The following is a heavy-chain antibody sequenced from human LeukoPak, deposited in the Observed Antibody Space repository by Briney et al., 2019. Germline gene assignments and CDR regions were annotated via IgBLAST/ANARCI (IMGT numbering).Heavy chain of an antibody. V-gene: IGHV3-23*01. CDR1: GFTFSSYA. J-gene: IGHJ4*02. D-gene: IGHD3-22*01. Sequence: HPGGSLRLSCAASGFTFSSYAMSWVRQAPGKGLEWVSAISGSGGSTYYADSVKGRFTISRDNSKNTVYLQMNSLRPEDTGVYYCAKDPQDFYGSSGYRPERYWGQGTLVTVSS. CDR2: ISGSGGST. CDR3: AKDPQDFYGSSGYRPERY.